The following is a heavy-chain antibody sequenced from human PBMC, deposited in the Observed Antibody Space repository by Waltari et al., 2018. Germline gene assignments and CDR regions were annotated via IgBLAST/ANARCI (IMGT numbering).Heavy chain of an antibody. CDR2: INPSGGST. V-gene: IGHV1-46*01. Sequence: REWMGIINPSGGSTSYAKKFQGRVTMTRETSTSTVYMELSSLRSEDTAVYYCARDLYCSGGSCYSPHFDYWGQGTLVTVSS. CDR3: ARDLYCSGGSCYSPHFDY. D-gene: IGHD2-15*01. J-gene: IGHJ4*02.